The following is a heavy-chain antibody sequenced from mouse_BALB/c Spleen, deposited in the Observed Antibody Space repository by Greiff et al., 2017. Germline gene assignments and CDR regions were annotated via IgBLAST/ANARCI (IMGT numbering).Heavy chain of an antibody. CDR2: INSNGGST. J-gene: IGHJ3*01. V-gene: IGHV5-6-3*01. CDR1: GFTFSSYG. D-gene: IGHD2-3*01. CDR3: ARDEEKWLLRAWFAY. Sequence: EVQVVESGGGLVQPGGSLKLSCAASGFTFSSYGMSWVRQTPDKRLELVATINSNGGSTYYPDSVKGRFTISRDNAKNTLYLQMSSLKSEDTAMYYCARDEEKWLLRAWFAYWGQGTLVTVAA.